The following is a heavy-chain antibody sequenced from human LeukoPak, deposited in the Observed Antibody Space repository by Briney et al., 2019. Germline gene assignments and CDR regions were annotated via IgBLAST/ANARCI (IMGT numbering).Heavy chain of an antibody. CDR3: AREFDYEGVDP. Sequence: SETLSLTCTVSGGSISSYYWSWIRQPPGKGLEYIGYIYYSGSTNYNPSLKSRVYISVDTSKNQFSLELSSLTAADTAVYYCAREFDYEGVDPWGQGTLVTVSS. D-gene: IGHD4-17*01. V-gene: IGHV4-59*12. J-gene: IGHJ5*02. CDR1: GGSISSYY. CDR2: IYYSGST.